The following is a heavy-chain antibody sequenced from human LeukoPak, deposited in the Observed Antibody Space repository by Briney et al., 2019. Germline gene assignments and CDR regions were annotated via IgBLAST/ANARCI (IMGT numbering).Heavy chain of an antibody. Sequence: ASVKVSCKVSGYTLTELSMHWVRQAPGKGLEWMGGFDPEDGETIYAQKLEGRVTMSEDTATDTASIELSSLRPEDTAVYYCATSGWGDIWGQGTMVTVSS. CDR2: FDPEDGET. D-gene: IGHD1-26*01. CDR3: ATSGWGDI. V-gene: IGHV1-24*01. CDR1: GYTLTELS. J-gene: IGHJ3*02.